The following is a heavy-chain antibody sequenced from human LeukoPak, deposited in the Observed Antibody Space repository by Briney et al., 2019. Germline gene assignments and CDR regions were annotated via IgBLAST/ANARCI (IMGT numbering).Heavy chain of an antibody. V-gene: IGHV4-39*01. D-gene: IGHD3-22*01. Sequence: SETLSLTCTVSGGSISSSSYYWGWSRQPPGKGLEWIGSIYFRVSNYYNPSLKSQVTISADTSKNQFSLKLSSVTAADTAVYYCASFRRYYYDSSGFIPTWGQGTLVTVSS. CDR1: GGSISSSSYY. CDR3: ASFRRYYYDSSGFIPT. CDR2: IYFRVSN. J-gene: IGHJ4*02.